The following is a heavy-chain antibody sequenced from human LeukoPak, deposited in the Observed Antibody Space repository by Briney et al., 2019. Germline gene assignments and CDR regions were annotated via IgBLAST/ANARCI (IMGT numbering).Heavy chain of an antibody. D-gene: IGHD3-10*01. CDR2: ISGYIGST. CDR1: GYTFTSYG. J-gene: IGHJ5*02. CDR3: ARRSYGSGRYWFDP. Sequence: ASVKVSCKASGYTFTSYGISWVRQAPGQGLQWMGWISGYIGSTNYARKFQGRVSMTTDTSTSTVYMELRSLRSEDTAVYYCARRSYGSGRYWFDPWGQGTLVTVSS. V-gene: IGHV1-18*01.